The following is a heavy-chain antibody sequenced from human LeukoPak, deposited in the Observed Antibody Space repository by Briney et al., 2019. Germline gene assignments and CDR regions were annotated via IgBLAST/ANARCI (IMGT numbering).Heavy chain of an antibody. CDR3: ARVQVRGIMITGYNWFDP. CDR2: TYYSGST. D-gene: IGHD3-10*01. CDR1: GGSISSGDSY. Sequence: SETLSLTCSVSGGSISSGDSYWSWIRQPPGKGLEWIGYTYYSGSTYYNPSLKSRITISEDTSRNQFSLKLSSVTAADTAVYYCARVQVRGIMITGYNWFDPWGQGTPVTVSS. V-gene: IGHV4-30-4*01. J-gene: IGHJ5*02.